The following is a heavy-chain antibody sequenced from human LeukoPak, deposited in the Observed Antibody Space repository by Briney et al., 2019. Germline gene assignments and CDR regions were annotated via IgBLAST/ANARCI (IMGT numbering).Heavy chain of an antibody. Sequence: SETLSLTCAVYGGSFSGYYWSWIRQPPGKGLEWIGEINHSGSTNYNPSLKSRVTISVDTSKNQFSLKLSSVTAADTAVYYCARQPRMVGFDYWGQGTLVTVSS. V-gene: IGHV4-34*01. CDR1: GGSFSGYY. CDR2: INHSGST. D-gene: IGHD2-15*01. J-gene: IGHJ4*02. CDR3: ARQPRMVGFDY.